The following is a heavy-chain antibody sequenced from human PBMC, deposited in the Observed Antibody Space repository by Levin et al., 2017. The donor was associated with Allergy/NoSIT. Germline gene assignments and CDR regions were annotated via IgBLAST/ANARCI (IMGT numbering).Heavy chain of an antibody. CDR2: VWFVETNT. CDR3: ARNGLTGESDF. D-gene: IGHD4-17*01. CDR1: GFVFGTFG. J-gene: IGHJ4*02. Sequence: PTGGSLRLSCTGSGFVFGTFGMHWVRQIPGKGLEWVAVVWFVETNTHYADPVKGRFIISRDNSKNTMYLTMNNLRVEDTAVYYCARNGLTGESDFWGQGTLVIVSS. V-gene: IGHV3-33*01.